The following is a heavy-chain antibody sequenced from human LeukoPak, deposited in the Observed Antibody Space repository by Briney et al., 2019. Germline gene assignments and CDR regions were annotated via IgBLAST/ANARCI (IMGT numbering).Heavy chain of an antibody. J-gene: IGHJ6*02. CDR1: GGSISSSSYY. V-gene: IGHV4-39*07. D-gene: IGHD2-2*01. CDR2: INHSGST. Sequence: SETLSLTCTVSGGSISSSSYYWSWIRQPPGKGLEWIGEINHSGSTNYNPSLKSRVTISVDTSKNQFSLKLSSVTAADTAVYYCARGRGPAASYYYYGMDVWGQGTTVTVSS. CDR3: ARGRGPAASYYYYGMDV.